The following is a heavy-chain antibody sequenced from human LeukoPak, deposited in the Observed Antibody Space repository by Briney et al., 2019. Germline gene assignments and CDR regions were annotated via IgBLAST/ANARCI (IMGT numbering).Heavy chain of an antibody. CDR2: IGGSGADT. D-gene: IGHD1-1*01. V-gene: IGHV3-23*01. CDR3: GKDRQLDC. CDR1: GFTFSSYP. Sequence: GGSLRLSCAASGFTFSSYPMSWVRQAPGKGLEWVSGIGGSGADTYYADSVKGRFTISRDNSKNTLFLQMDSLRVEDTAVYYCGKDRQLDCWGQGTLVTVSS. J-gene: IGHJ4*02.